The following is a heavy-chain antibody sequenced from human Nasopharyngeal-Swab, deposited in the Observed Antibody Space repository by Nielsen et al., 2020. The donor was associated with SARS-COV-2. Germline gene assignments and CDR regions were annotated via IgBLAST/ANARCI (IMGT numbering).Heavy chain of an antibody. D-gene: IGHD6-19*01. J-gene: IGHJ5*02. CDR2: INPNSGGT. CDR1: GYTFTGYY. Sequence: VKVSCTASGYTFTGYYMHWVRQAPGQGLEWMGRINPNSGGTNYAQKFQGRVTMTRDTSISTAYMELSRLRSDDTAVYYCAREPDSSGWYATSNWFDPWGQGTLVTVSS. V-gene: IGHV1-2*06. CDR3: AREPDSSGWYATSNWFDP.